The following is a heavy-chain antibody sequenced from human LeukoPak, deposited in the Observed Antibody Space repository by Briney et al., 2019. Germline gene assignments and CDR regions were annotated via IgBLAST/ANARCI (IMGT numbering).Heavy chain of an antibody. D-gene: IGHD6-19*01. CDR2: ISYDGSNK. J-gene: IGHJ4*02. V-gene: IGHV3-30*18. Sequence: PGGSLRLSCAASGFTFSSYGMHWVRQAPGKGLEWVAVISYDGSNKYYADSVKGRFTISRDNSKNTLYLQMNSLRAGDTAVYYCAKDRRSLSLAVAGTVIGYWGQGTLVTVSS. CDR1: GFTFSSYG. CDR3: AKDRRSLSLAVAGTVIGY.